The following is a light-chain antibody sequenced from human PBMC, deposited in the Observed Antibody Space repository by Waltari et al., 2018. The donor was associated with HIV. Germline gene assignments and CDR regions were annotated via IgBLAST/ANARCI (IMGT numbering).Light chain of an antibody. CDR2: GAS. J-gene: IGKJ3*01. CDR3: QQANSLPFT. Sequence: DIQMTQSPSSVAASVGGRVTITCRASLSVGTSLNWYQQHPGKAPKLLIFGASTLHSGVPSRFSGSGSATVFTLTISNLQPEDFATYCCQQANSLPFTFGPGTK. V-gene: IGKV1-12*02. CDR1: LSVGTS.